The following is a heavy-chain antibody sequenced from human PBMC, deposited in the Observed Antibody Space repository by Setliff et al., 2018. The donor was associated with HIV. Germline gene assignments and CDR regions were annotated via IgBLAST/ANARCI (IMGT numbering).Heavy chain of an antibody. J-gene: IGHJ6*02. CDR3: ARFPVLGGMDV. D-gene: IGHD1-20*01. V-gene: IGHV1-8*02. Sequence: ASVMVSCKASGYTFTSYDINWVRQATGQGLEWMGWMNPNSGNTGYAQKFQGRVTMTRDTSISTAYMELSSLRSEDTAVYYCARFPVLGGMDVWGQGTTVTVSS. CDR2: MNPNSGNT. CDR1: GYTFTSYD.